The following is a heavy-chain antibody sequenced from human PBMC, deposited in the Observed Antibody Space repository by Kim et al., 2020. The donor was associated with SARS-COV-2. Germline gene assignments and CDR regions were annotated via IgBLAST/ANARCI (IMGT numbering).Heavy chain of an antibody. CDR3: ARGLRTRNNIAAADTVGWFDP. CDR1: GGSISSYY. CDR2: IYYSGST. D-gene: IGHD6-13*01. V-gene: IGHV4-59*01. J-gene: IGHJ5*02. Sequence: SETLSLTCTVSGGSISSYYWSWIRQPPGKGLEWIGYIYYSGSTNYNPSLKSRVTISVDTSKNQFSLKLSSVTAADTAVYYCARGLRTRNNIAAADTVGWFDPWGQGTLVTVSS.